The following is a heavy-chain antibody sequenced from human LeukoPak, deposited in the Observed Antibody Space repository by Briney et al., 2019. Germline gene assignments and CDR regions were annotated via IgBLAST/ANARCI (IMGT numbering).Heavy chain of an antibody. J-gene: IGHJ4*02. V-gene: IGHV3-30*03. CDR2: ISYDGNNK. CDR1: GFTFRSYG. D-gene: IGHD3-10*01. Sequence: GGSLRLSCAASGFTFRSYGMHWVRQAPGKGLEWVAVISYDGNNKYYADSVKGRFTISRDNSQNTLYLQMNSLISEDTAVYFCVRDPAFGELLSCYDYWGQGTLVTVSS. CDR3: VRDPAFGELLSCYDY.